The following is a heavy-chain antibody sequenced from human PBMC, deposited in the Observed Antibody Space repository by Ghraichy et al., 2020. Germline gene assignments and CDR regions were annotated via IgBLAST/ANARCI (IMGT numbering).Heavy chain of an antibody. Sequence: GESLNISCAASGFTFSSYWMSWVRQAPGKGLEWVANIKQDGSEKYYVDSVKGRFTISRDNAKNSLYLQMNSLRAEDTAVYYCARKGLDGAYYFDYWGQGTLVTVSS. J-gene: IGHJ4*02. D-gene: IGHD3/OR15-3a*01. CDR3: ARKGLDGAYYFDY. V-gene: IGHV3-7*01. CDR2: IKQDGSEK. CDR1: GFTFSSYW.